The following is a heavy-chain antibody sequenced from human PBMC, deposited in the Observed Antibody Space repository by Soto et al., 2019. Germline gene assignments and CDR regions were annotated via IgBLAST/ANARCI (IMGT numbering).Heavy chain of an antibody. D-gene: IGHD2-2*01. V-gene: IGHV3-74*01. Sequence: GGSLRLSCAASGFTFSNHWMHWVRQAPGEGLMWVSHINSDGSRTFYADSVKGRFTISRDNAKNTLYLQMNSLRAEDTAVYYCARVPVPSTFEYWGLGTLVTVSS. CDR3: ARVPVPSTFEY. CDR2: INSDGSRT. J-gene: IGHJ4*02. CDR1: GFTFSNHW.